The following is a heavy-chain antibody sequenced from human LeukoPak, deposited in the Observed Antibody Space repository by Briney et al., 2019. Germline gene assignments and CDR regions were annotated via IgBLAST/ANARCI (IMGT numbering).Heavy chain of an antibody. CDR1: GFTVSSND. J-gene: IGHJ6*03. Sequence: GGSLRLSCAASGFTVSSNDMSWVRQAPGKGLEWVSVIYSGGTTYYADSVKGRFTISRDNSKNTLYLQMNSLRAEDTAVYYCARDQYYGSGSYGYYYYMDVWGKGTTVTISS. CDR2: IYSGGTT. D-gene: IGHD3-10*01. V-gene: IGHV3-53*01. CDR3: ARDQYYGSGSYGYYYYMDV.